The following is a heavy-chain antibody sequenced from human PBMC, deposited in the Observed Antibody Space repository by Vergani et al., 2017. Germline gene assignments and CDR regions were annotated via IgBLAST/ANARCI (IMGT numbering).Heavy chain of an antibody. J-gene: IGHJ6*03. CDR2: ISSSSYI. Sequence: EVQLVESGGGLVKPGGSLRLSCAASGFTFSSYSMNWVRQAPGKGLEWVSSISSSSYIYYADSVKGRFHITRYNAKNTLYLQMNSLRVEETAVYYCAGDDSYGRMYYYYYMDVWGKGTTVTVSS. CDR3: AGDDSYGRMYYYYYMDV. V-gene: IGHV3-21*01. CDR1: GFTFSSYS. D-gene: IGHD5-18*01.